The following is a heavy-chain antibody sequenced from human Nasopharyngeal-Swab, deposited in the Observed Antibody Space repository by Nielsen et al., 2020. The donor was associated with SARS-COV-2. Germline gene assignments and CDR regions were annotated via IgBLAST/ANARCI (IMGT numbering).Heavy chain of an antibody. J-gene: IGHJ5*02. CDR2: MNHNSGNT. CDR1: GYTFNSYD. CDR3: ARGVELRYFDCLLYDWFDP. Sequence: ASVKVSCMHSGYTFNSYDINWVRQAPGQGLEWMGWMNHNSGNTGYAQKFQGRVTMTRNTTISTAYMELSSLRSEDTAVYYCARGVELRYFDCLLYDWFDPWGQGTLVTVSS. D-gene: IGHD3-9*01. V-gene: IGHV1-8*01.